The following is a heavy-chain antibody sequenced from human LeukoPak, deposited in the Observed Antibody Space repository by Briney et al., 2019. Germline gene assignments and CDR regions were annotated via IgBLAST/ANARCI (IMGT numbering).Heavy chain of an antibody. D-gene: IGHD1-1*01. CDR2: ISSSSSYI. CDR3: ARDLLAGWNDY. V-gene: IGHV3-21*01. CDR1: GFTFSSYA. J-gene: IGHJ4*02. Sequence: GGSLRLSCAASGFTFSSYAMSWVRQAPGKGLEWVSSISSSSSYIYYADSVKGRFTISRDNAKNSLYLQMNSLRAEDTAVYYCARDLLAGWNDYWGQGTLVTVSS.